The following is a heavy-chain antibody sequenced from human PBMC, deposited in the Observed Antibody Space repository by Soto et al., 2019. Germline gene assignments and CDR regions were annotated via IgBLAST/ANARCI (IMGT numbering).Heavy chain of an antibody. CDR3: ARVPIDFWSGNSWFDP. D-gene: IGHD3-3*01. J-gene: IGHJ5*02. CDR1: GYTFTSYD. Sequence: ASVKVSCKASGYTFTSYDINWVRQATGQGLEWMGWMNPNSGNTGYAQKFQGRVTMTRNTSISTAYMELSSLRSEDTAVYYCARVPIDFWSGNSWFDPWGQGTLVTVSS. V-gene: IGHV1-8*01. CDR2: MNPNSGNT.